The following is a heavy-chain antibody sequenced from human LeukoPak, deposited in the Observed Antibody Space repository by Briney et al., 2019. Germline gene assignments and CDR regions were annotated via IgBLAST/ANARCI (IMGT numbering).Heavy chain of an antibody. CDR2: ISYDGTNK. D-gene: IGHD3-10*02. V-gene: IGHV3-30*04. CDR1: GFTFSSYA. J-gene: IGHJ6*04. CDR3: AELGITMIGGV. Sequence: GGSLRLSCAASGFTFSSYAMHWVRQAPGKGLEWVTIISYDGTNKYYADSVKGRFTISRDNSKNTLFLQMNSLRAEDTAVYYCAELGITMIGGVWGKGTTVTISS.